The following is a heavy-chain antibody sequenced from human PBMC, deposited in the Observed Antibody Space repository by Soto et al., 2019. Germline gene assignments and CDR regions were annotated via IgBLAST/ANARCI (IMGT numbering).Heavy chain of an antibody. CDR1: GLSFSGYY. Sequence: SDTLSLTCAVYGLSFSGYYLSLIRQPPGKGLEWIGEINHSGSTNYNPSLKSRVTISVDTSKNQFSLKLSSVTAADTAVYYCARLPYSYSGYDETYFDYWGRGTLVTVSS. CDR3: ARLPYSYSGYDETYFDY. J-gene: IGHJ4*02. D-gene: IGHD5-12*01. V-gene: IGHV4-34*01. CDR2: INHSGST.